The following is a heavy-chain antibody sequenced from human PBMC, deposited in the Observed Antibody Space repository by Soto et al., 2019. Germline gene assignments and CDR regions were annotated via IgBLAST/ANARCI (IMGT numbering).Heavy chain of an antibody. CDR2: INPSGST. CDR1: GGSLTGNY. Sequence: QVQLQQWGAGLLKPSETLSLTCGVYGGSLTGNYWSWIRQPPGEGLEWIGEINPSGSTNYSPSIKSRATITAATSKNQFSLKLSSVIAADTAVYYCARGRDGGGASGGQGYLVTVPS. CDR3: ARGRDGGGAS. D-gene: IGHD4-17*01. J-gene: IGHJ4*02. V-gene: IGHV4-34*01.